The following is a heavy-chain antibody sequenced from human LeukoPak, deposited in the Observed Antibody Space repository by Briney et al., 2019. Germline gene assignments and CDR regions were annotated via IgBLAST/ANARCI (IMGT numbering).Heavy chain of an antibody. CDR3: ARAYCGGDCYSPFAPDY. CDR1: GFTFSSYA. D-gene: IGHD2-21*02. J-gene: IGHJ4*02. Sequence: GGSLRLSCAASGFTFSSYAMSWVRQAPGKGLEGVSAISGSGGSTYYADSVKGRFTISRDNSKNTLYLQMNSLRAEDTAVYYCARAYCGGDCYSPFAPDYWGQGTLVTVSS. CDR2: ISGSGGST. V-gene: IGHV3-23*01.